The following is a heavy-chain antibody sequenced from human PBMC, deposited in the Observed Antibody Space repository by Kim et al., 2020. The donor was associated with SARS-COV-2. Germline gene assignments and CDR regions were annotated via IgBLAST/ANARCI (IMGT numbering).Heavy chain of an antibody. CDR2: ISSSSSYT. Sequence: GGPLRLSCAASGFTFSDYYMSWIRQAPGKGLEWVSYISSSSSYTNYADSVKGRFTISRDNAKNSLYLQMNSLRAEDTAVYYCAREVVRGDCTVDYWGQGTLVTVSS. CDR3: AREVVRGDCTVDY. D-gene: IGHD3-10*01. J-gene: IGHJ4*02. CDR1: GFTFSDYY. V-gene: IGHV3-11*06.